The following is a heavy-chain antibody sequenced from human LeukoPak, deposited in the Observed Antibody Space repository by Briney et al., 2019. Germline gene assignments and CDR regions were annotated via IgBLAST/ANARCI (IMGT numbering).Heavy chain of an antibody. CDR2: INPNSGGT. D-gene: IGHD3-10*01. Sequence: SVHASCLASGHTFTGYYMHWARQAPGQGLDSMRSINPNSGGTNYAQKFQGWVTITRDTSISTAYMELSRLTSDDTAVYYCARIGSGSYYTLGYWGQGTLVTVSS. CDR3: ARIGSGSYYTLGY. CDR1: GHTFTGYY. V-gene: IGHV1-2*04. J-gene: IGHJ4*02.